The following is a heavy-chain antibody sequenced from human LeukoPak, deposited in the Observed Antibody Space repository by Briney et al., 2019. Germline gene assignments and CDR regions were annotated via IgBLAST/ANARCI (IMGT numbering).Heavy chain of an antibody. CDR1: GYTFTSYA. CDR2: INTNTGNP. CDR3: AREGQQLGGYYFDY. J-gene: IGHJ4*02. V-gene: IGHV7-4-1*02. Sequence: ASVKVSCKASGYTFTSYAMNWVRQAPGQGLEWMGWINTNTGNPTYAQGFTGRFVSSLDTSVSTAYLQISSLKAEDTAVYYCAREGQQLGGYYFDYWGQGTLVTVSS. D-gene: IGHD6-13*01.